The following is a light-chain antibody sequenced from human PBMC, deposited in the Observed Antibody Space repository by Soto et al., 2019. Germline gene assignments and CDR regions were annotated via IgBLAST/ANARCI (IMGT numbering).Light chain of an antibody. J-gene: IGKJ1*01. CDR2: AAS. CDR1: QGISTW. V-gene: IGKV1D-16*01. Sequence: DIQMTQSPSSVSASVGDRVTITCRASQGISTWVAWYQQKSGKAPRLLIYAASSLQSGVPSRFSGSGSGTEFTLTISSLQPDDFATYYCQHYNSYSEAFGQGTKVDIK. CDR3: QHYNSYSEA.